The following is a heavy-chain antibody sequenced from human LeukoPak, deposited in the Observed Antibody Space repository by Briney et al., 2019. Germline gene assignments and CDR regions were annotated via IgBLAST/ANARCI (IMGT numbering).Heavy chain of an antibody. V-gene: IGHV3-23*01. CDR3: ARDLGTNDAFDI. CDR2: ISGSGGST. D-gene: IGHD7-27*01. CDR1: GFTFSSYG. J-gene: IGHJ3*02. Sequence: GGSLRLSCAASGFTFSSYGMSWVRQAPGKGLEWVSGISGSGGSTYYADSVKGRFTISRDNSKNTVYLQMNSLRAEDTAVYFCARDLGTNDAFDIWGQGTMLTVSS.